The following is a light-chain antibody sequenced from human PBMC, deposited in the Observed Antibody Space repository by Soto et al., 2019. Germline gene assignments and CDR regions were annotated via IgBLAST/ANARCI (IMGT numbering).Light chain of an antibody. V-gene: IGKV3-11*01. CDR2: DAS. J-gene: IGKJ2*01. Sequence: DIVLTQSPAALSLSPGEGATLSCRASQSVGGYLLWFQQKPGQPPRLLIYDASNRASGIPARFSGSGSGTDFTLTIRRLEPEDFAVYSCHHRSKWPYTFGQGTKLEIK. CDR1: QSVGGY. CDR3: HHRSKWPYT.